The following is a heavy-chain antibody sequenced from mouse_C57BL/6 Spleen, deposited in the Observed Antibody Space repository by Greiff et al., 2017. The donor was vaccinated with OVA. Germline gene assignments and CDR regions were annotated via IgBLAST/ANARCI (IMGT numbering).Heavy chain of an antibody. Sequence: EVQRVESGGGLVKPGGSLKLSCAASGFTFSDYGMHWVRQAPEKGLEWVAYISSGSSTIYYADTVKGRFTISRDNAKNTLFLQMTSLRSEDTAMYYCARPMPPFAYWGQGTLVTVSA. J-gene: IGHJ3*01. CDR1: GFTFSDYG. D-gene: IGHD6-5*01. V-gene: IGHV5-17*01. CDR3: ARPMPPFAY. CDR2: ISSGSSTI.